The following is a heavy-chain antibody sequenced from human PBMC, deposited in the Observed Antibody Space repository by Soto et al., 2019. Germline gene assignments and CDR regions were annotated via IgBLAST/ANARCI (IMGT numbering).Heavy chain of an antibody. CDR2: IYYSGST. J-gene: IGHJ3*02. V-gene: IGHV4-59*01. D-gene: IGHD1-26*01. CDR1: GGSISSSY. Sequence: PSETLSLTCTASGGSISSSYWSWIRQPPGKGLEWIGYIYYSGSTNYNPSLKSRVTISVDTSKNQFSLKLSSVTAADTAVYYCARSGTTNAFDIWGQGTMVTVSS. CDR3: ARSGTTNAFDI.